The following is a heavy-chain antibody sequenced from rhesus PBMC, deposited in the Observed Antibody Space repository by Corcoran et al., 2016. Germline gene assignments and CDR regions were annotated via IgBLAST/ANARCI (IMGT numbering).Heavy chain of an antibody. CDR2: ISSGGSI. CDR1: GFTSGNSD. D-gene: IGHD3-9*01. V-gene: IGHV3S43*01. J-gene: IGHJ3*01. CDR3: AKDSTRMITVTIYDAFDF. Sequence: EVQLVESGGGLVQPGGSLRLSCAAPGFTSGNSDLIWIRQAPGKGLEGVSYISSGGSIYYSDSVKGRFTISRDNAKNTLYLQMSSLRVEDTAVYYCAKDSTRMITVTIYDAFDFWGQGLRVTVSS.